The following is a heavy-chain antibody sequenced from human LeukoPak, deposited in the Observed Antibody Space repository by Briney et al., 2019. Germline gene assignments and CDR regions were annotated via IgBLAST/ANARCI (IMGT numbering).Heavy chain of an antibody. D-gene: IGHD6-19*01. CDR2: ISYDGSNK. V-gene: IGHV3-30-3*01. Sequence: GGSLRLSCAASGFTFSSYAMHWVRQAPGKGLEWVAVISYDGSNKYYADSVKGRFTISRDNSKNTLYLQMNSLRAEDTAVYYCAREQAEICYFDYWGQGTLVTVSS. J-gene: IGHJ4*02. CDR1: GFTFSSYA. CDR3: AREQAEICYFDY.